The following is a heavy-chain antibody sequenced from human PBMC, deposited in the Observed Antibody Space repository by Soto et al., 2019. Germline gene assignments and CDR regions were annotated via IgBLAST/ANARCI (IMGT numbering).Heavy chain of an antibody. CDR3: ARGPYCSSTRRCYYED. J-gene: IGHJ4*02. Sequence: SVTLPLTWSVYGGSFSGYYWSWIRQPPGQGLEWIGEINHSGSTNYNPSLKSRVTISVDTSKNQFSLKLSSVTAADTAVYYCARGPYCSSTRRCYYEDWGQGT. D-gene: IGHD2-2*01. V-gene: IGHV4-34*01. CDR2: INHSGST. CDR1: GGSFSGYY.